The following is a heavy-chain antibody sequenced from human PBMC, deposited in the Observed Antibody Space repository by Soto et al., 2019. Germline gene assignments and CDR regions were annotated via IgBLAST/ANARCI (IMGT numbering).Heavy chain of an antibody. D-gene: IGHD3-10*01. V-gene: IGHV1-2*04. CDR3: ARRSEGTTWVGGDYYGMDV. Sequence: QVQLVQSGAEVKKPGASVKVSCKASGYTFTGYYMHWVRQAPGQGLEWMGWINPNSGGTNYAQKFQGWVTMTRDTSISTAYMELSRLRSDDTAVYYCARRSEGTTWVGGDYYGMDVWGQGTTVTVSS. CDR1: GYTFTGYY. CDR2: INPNSGGT. J-gene: IGHJ6*02.